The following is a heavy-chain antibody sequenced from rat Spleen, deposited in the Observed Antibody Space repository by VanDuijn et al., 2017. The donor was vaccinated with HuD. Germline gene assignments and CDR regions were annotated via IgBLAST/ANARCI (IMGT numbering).Heavy chain of an antibody. D-gene: IGHD1-1*01. CDR2: IRSNGGT. J-gene: IGHJ4*01. CDR3: AATVVSVMDS. Sequence: QVQLKESVPGLLQPSQTLSLTCTVPGFSFTSHTVSWIRQPPGKRLEWMGLIRSNGGTDYNSAIKPRLSSSRDTSKSQVFLKMNSLQTEDTAMYFWAATVVSVMDSWGQGTSVTVSS. CDR1: GFSFTSHT. V-gene: IGHV2-47*01.